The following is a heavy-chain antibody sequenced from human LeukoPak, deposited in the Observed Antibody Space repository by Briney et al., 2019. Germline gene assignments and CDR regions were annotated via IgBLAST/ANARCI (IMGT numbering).Heavy chain of an antibody. Sequence: QPGGSLRLSCAASGFTFRSYEMNWLRQAPGKGLEWVSYISASGDTVDYAESVKGRITISRDNAKNSLYLQMDSLRAEDTAIYYCARDGPPDYWGQGTLVSVSS. V-gene: IGHV3-48*03. CDR2: ISASGDTV. CDR1: GFTFRSYE. CDR3: ARDGPPDY. J-gene: IGHJ4*02.